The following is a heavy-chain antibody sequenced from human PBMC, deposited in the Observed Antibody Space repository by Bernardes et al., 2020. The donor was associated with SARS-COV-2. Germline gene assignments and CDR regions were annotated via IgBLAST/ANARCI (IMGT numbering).Heavy chain of an antibody. V-gene: IGHV3-13*01. CDR3: ARGSVITMVRGVITYYYGMDV. D-gene: IGHD3-10*01. CDR2: IGTAGDT. J-gene: IGHJ6*02. Sequence: GGSLRLSCAASGFTFSSYDMHWVRQATGKGLEWVSAIGTAGDTYYPGSVKGRFTISRENAKNSLYLQTNSLRAGDTAVYYCARGSVITMVRGVITYYYGMDVWGQGTTVTVSS. CDR1: GFTFSSYD.